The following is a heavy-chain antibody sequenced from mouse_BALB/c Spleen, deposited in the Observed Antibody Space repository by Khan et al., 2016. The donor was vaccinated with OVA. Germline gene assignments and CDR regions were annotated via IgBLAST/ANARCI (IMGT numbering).Heavy chain of an antibody. Sequence: VQLQQSGPDLVKSGASVKISFKASGYSFTLYYTSWVEQSHGKCLEWIGRVNPNTDNINSNQELKGKVILTGDKSSNTAHMELRSRTSEDSEVVVRARGYYFLAAWGHGTLVTVSA. CDR3: ARGYYFLAA. D-gene: IGHD1-1*01. V-gene: IGHV1-20*01. J-gene: IGHJ3*01. CDR2: VNPNTDNI. CDR1: GYSFTLYY.